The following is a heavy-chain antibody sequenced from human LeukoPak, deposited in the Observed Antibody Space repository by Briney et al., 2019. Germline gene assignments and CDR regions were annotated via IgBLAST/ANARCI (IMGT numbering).Heavy chain of an antibody. D-gene: IGHD3-16*02. J-gene: IGHJ5*02. V-gene: IGHV1-2*02. CDR2: INPNSGGT. Sequence: ASVKVSCKASEYTFTGYYMHWVRQAPGQGLEWMGWINPNSGGTNYAQKFQGRVTMTRDTSISTAYMELSRLRSADTAVYYCARDPYDYVWGSYRYWFDPWGQGTLVTVSS. CDR3: ARDPYDYVWGSYRYWFDP. CDR1: EYTFTGYY.